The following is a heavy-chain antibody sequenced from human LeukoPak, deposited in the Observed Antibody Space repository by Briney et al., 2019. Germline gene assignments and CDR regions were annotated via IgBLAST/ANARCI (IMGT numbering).Heavy chain of an antibody. CDR1: GFSFGSYA. V-gene: IGHV3-23*01. J-gene: IGHJ4*02. CDR2: ISDNGGGT. CDR3: AKERSTVGTPLFDN. Sequence: GGSLRLSCAAAGFSFGSYAMSWVRQAPGRGLEWVSGISDNGGGTYYGDSVKGRFTISRDNSKNMLYLQMNGLRAEDTALYYCAKERSTVGTPLFDNWGQGLLVTVSS. D-gene: IGHD2-15*01.